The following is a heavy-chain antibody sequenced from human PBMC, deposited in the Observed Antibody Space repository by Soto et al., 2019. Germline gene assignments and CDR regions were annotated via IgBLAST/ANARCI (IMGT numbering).Heavy chain of an antibody. V-gene: IGHV3-23*01. CDR2: ITSAGEST. Sequence: PGGSLRLSCAASGFTFSNYAMSWVRQAPGKGLEWVSTITSAGESTFYADSVKGRFSIARDNSRNTLLLQMNSLRVEDTAVYYCTKQGATVLTGGDFWGQGTLVTVSS. J-gene: IGHJ4*02. CDR1: GFTFSNYA. CDR3: TKQGATVLTGGDF. D-gene: IGHD4-17*01.